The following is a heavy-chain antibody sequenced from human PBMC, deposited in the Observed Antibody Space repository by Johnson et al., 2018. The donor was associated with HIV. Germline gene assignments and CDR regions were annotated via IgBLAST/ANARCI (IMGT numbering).Heavy chain of an antibody. CDR3: TTGWYSGYDLPNAFDI. V-gene: IGHV3-15*01. D-gene: IGHD5-12*01. CDR2: IKSKTDGGTT. CDR1: GFTFSNVW. J-gene: IGHJ3*02. Sequence: VQLVESGGGLVKPGGSLRLSCAASGFTFSNVWMSWVRQAPGKGLEWVGRIKSKTDGGTTDYAAPVKGRFTISRDDSKNTLYLQMNSLKTEDTAVYYCTTGWYSGYDLPNAFDIWGQGTMVTVSS.